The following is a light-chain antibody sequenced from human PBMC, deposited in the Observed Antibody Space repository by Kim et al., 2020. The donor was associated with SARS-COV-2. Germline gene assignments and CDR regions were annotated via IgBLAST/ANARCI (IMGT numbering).Light chain of an antibody. CDR3: NSRDSSGNHWV. CDR2: GKN. CDR1: SRRRYY. J-gene: IGLJ3*02. V-gene: IGLV3-19*01. Sequence: ALGQKVRIRCQGDSRRRYYASWYQQKPGQAPVLVIYGKNNRPSGIPDRFSGSSSGNTASLTITGAQAEDEADYYCNSRDSSGNHWVFGGGTKLTVL.